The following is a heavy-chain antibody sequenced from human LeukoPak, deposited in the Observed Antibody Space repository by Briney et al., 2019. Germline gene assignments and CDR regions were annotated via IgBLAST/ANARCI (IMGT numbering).Heavy chain of an antibody. D-gene: IGHD3-22*01. CDR3: ASLAPWYYYDSSGYYFDY. V-gene: IGHV3-30*19. J-gene: IGHJ4*02. CDR2: IWYDGSNK. CDR1: GFTFSSYG. Sequence: PGGSLRLSCAASGFTFSSYGMHWVRQAPGKRLEWVAVIWYDGSNKYYADSVKGRFTISRDNSKNTLYLQMNSLRAEDTAVYYCASLAPWYYYDSSGYYFDYWGQGTLVTVSS.